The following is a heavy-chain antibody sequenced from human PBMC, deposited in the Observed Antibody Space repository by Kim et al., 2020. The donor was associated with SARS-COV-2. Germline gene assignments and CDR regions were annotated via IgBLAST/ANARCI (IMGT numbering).Heavy chain of an antibody. D-gene: IGHD3-10*01. Sequence: ASVKVSCKASGYTFTGYYMHWVRQAPGQGLEWMGWINPNSGGTNYAQKFQGWVTMTRDTSISTAYMELSRLRSDDTAVYYCARGVTMVRGVLGYWGQGTLVTVSS. V-gene: IGHV1-2*04. CDR2: INPNSGGT. J-gene: IGHJ4*02. CDR3: ARGVTMVRGVLGY. CDR1: GYTFTGYY.